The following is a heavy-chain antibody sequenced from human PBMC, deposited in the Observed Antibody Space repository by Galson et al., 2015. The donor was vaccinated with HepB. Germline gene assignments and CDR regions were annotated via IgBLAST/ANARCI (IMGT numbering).Heavy chain of an antibody. CDR3: ANTKAYCSDGSCYGPSDV. D-gene: IGHD2-15*01. J-gene: IGHJ6*02. Sequence: SVKVSCKAFGYTFTNYGVSWVRQAPGRGLEWMGWISGSNRNTNYAQKFRERVTITRDLSTSTAYMELSSLRSEDTAIYYCANTKAYCSDGSCYGPSDVWGQGTTVIVSS. CDR1: GYTFTNYG. V-gene: IGHV1-18*01. CDR2: ISGSNRNT.